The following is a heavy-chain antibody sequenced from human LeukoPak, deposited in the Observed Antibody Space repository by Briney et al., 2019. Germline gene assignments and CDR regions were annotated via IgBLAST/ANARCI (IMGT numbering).Heavy chain of an antibody. CDR3: ARDGYWDRRSMDV. CDR2: IIPIFGTA. J-gene: IGHJ6*03. V-gene: IGHV1-69*05. D-gene: IGHD6-25*01. CDR1: GGTFSSYA. Sequence: GASVKVSCKASGGTFSSYAISWVRQAPGQGLEWMGGIIPIFGTANYAQKFQGRVTITTDESTSTAYMELSSLRSEDTAMYYCARDGYWDRRSMDVWGKGTTVTVSS.